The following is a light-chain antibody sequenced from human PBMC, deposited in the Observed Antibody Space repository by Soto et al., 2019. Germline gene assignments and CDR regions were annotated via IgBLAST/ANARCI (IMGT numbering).Light chain of an antibody. J-gene: IGKJ5*01. CDR3: QQRSNWPPII. CDR2: DAS. V-gene: IGKV3D-20*02. Sequence: IVLTQSPGTLSLSPWERATLSCRASQSVSSSYLAWYQQKPGQAPRLLIYDASNRATGIPARFSGSGSGTDFTLTISSLEPEDFAVYYCQQRSNWPPIIFGQGTRLEIK. CDR1: QSVSSSY.